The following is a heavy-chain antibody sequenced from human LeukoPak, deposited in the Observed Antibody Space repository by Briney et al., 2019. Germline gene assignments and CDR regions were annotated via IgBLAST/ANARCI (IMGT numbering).Heavy chain of an antibody. J-gene: IGHJ3*02. CDR2: IYHSGST. Sequence: NPSETLSLTCTVSGFSISSDSHWGWIRQPPGKGLEWIGNIYHSGSTYYNPSLKSRVTISVDTSKNQFSLKLSSVTAADTAVYYCARNMWFGESSDASDIWGQGTMVTVSS. D-gene: IGHD3-10*01. CDR1: GFSISSDSH. V-gene: IGHV4-38-2*02. CDR3: ARNMWFGESSDASDI.